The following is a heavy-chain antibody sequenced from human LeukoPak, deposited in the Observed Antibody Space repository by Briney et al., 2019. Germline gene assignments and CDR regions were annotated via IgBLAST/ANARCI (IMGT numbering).Heavy chain of an antibody. Sequence: PSETLSLTCTVSGGSISSSSYYWGWIRQPPGKGLEWIGSIYYSGSTYYNPSLKSRVTISVDRSKNQFSLKLSSVTAADTAVYYCARAGSYCSSTSCPGWFDPWGQGTLVTVSS. V-gene: IGHV4-39*07. D-gene: IGHD2-2*01. CDR1: GGSISSSSYY. J-gene: IGHJ5*02. CDR2: IYYSGST. CDR3: ARAGSYCSSTSCPGWFDP.